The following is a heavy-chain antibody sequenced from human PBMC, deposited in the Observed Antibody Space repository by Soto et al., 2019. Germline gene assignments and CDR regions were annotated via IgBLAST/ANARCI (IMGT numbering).Heavy chain of an antibody. CDR3: ARVPHR. D-gene: IGHD2-2*01. V-gene: IGHV4-30-2*01. CDR2: IYHSGST. CDR1: GGSISRGAYS. Sequence: SQTRSLTSAVSGGSISRGAYSWSWIRQPPGKGLEWIGYIYHSGSTYYNPSLKSRVTISVDRSKNQFSLKLSSVTAADTAVYYCARVPHRWGQGTLVTVS. J-gene: IGHJ5*02.